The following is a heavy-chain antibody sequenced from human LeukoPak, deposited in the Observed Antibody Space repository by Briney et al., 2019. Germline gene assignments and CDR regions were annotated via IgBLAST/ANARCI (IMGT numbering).Heavy chain of an antibody. D-gene: IGHD3-3*01. CDR2: FHTSGGT. V-gene: IGHV4-61*02. CDR3: ASTVFGVTYNWFDP. Sequence: SETLSLTCTVSGASISSGSYFWSWVRQPAGKALEWIGRFHTSGGTNYNPSLESRVTISVDTSKNQFSLKLTSVTAADTAVYYCASTVFGVTYNWFDPWGQGTQVTVSS. J-gene: IGHJ5*02. CDR1: GASISSGSYF.